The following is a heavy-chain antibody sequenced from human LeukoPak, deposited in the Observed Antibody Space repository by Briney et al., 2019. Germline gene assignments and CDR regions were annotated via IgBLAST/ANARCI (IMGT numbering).Heavy chain of an antibody. CDR2: IKQDGSEK. CDR3: ARWYGGSGSWVLDV. J-gene: IGHJ6*02. CDR1: GFTISNYW. Sequence: TGGSLRLSCAASGFTISNYWMSWVRQAPGKGLEWVANIKQDGSEKKYVDSVKGRFSISRDNAKSSLYLQIYSLRVEDTAGYYCARWYGGSGSWVLDVWGQGTAVTVSS. D-gene: IGHD3-10*01. V-gene: IGHV3-7*04.